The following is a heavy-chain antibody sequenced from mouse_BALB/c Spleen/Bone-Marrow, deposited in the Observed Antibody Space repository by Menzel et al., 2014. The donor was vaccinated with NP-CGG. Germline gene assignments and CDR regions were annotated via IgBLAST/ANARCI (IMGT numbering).Heavy chain of an antibody. CDR1: GYNFISYW. V-gene: IGHV1-7*01. CDR3: ARNYDYDGGYYAMDY. CDR2: INPSTGYT. Sequence: QVQLQQPGAELAKPGASVKMSCKASGYNFISYWMHWVKQRPGQGLEWIGYINPSTGYTEYNQKFKDKATLTADKSSSKAYMQLRSLTSDDSAVYYCARNYDYDGGYYAMDYWGQGTSVTVSS. J-gene: IGHJ4*01. D-gene: IGHD2-4*01.